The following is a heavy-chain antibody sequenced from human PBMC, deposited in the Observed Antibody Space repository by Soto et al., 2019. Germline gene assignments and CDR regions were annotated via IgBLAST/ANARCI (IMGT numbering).Heavy chain of an antibody. Sequence: SETLSLTCTVSGGSISSYYWSWIRQPPGKGLEWIGYIYDSGSPNYNPSLKSRVTVSLDTSKNQFSLKLSSVTAADTAVYYCARPYYYGSGTYGFDIWGQGTLVTVSS. V-gene: IGHV4-59*01. CDR2: IYDSGSP. D-gene: IGHD3-10*01. CDR1: GGSISSYY. J-gene: IGHJ4*02. CDR3: ARPYYYGSGTYGFDI.